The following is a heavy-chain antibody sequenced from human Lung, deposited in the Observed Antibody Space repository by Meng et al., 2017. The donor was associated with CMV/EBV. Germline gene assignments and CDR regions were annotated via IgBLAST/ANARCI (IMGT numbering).Heavy chain of an antibody. J-gene: IGHJ4*02. D-gene: IGHD3-22*01. V-gene: IGHV3-33*06. CDR1: GFTFSSYG. CDR3: AKTEYYYDSSGYWGVDY. Sequence: SCAASGFTFSSYGMHWVRQAPGKGLEWVAVIWYDGSNKYYADSVKGRFTISRDNSKNTLYLQMNSLRAEDTAVYYCAKTEYYYDSSGYWGVDYLGQGTLVTVSS. CDR2: IWYDGSNK.